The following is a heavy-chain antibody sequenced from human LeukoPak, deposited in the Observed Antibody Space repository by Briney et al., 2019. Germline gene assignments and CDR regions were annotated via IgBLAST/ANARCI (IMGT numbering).Heavy chain of an antibody. J-gene: IGHJ6*03. CDR1: GYTFTGYY. CDR2: INPNSGGT. D-gene: IGHD6-6*01. Sequence: ASVKVSCKASGYTFTGYYMHWVRQAPGQGLEWMGWINPNSGGTNYAQKFQGRVTMTRDTSISTAYMELSRLRSVDTAVYHCAREYSSSRWGYYYYMDVWGKGTTVTVSS. V-gene: IGHV1-2*02. CDR3: AREYSSSRWGYYYYMDV.